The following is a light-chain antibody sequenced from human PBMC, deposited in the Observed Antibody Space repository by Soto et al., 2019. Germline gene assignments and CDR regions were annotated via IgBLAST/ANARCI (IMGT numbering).Light chain of an antibody. Sequence: EIVMTQSPATLSVSPGERATLSCRASQTVSSYLAWYQQKPGQAPRLLIFAASTRATGIPARFSGSGSGTEFTLTISNLHSEDFAVYYCQQYNNWPVTFGQGTKLDIK. J-gene: IGKJ1*01. CDR3: QQYNNWPVT. CDR2: AAS. CDR1: QTVSSY. V-gene: IGKV3-15*01.